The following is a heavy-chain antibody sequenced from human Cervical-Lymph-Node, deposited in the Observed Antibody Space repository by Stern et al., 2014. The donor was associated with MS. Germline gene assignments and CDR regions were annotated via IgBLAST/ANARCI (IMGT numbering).Heavy chain of an antibody. J-gene: IGHJ3*02. CDR1: GDSMTSSSYY. CDR2: FYFPGTT. Sequence: QLQLQESGPRLVKPSETLSLTCSVSGDSMTSSSYYWGWIRQSPGMGLEXIGSFYFPGTTYFNPSGESRATISVDTAKNQFSLRLNSLTATDTATYYCARHLRRGGAIDIWGQGTRVPVSS. D-gene: IGHD3-16*02. V-gene: IGHV4-39*01. CDR3: ARHLRRGGAIDI.